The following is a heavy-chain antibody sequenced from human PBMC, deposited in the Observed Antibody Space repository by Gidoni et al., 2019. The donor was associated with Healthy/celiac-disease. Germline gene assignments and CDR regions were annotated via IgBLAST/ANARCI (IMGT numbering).Heavy chain of an antibody. J-gene: IGHJ4*02. D-gene: IGHD6-13*01. CDR3: ANHVFGIAELTDY. CDR1: GVTFSSYA. Sequence: EVQLLESGGGLVQRGGCVRLSWAASGVTFSSYAMSWFRHAPGKGLECFSAISGSCVITYYADSVKGRFTISIDNAKNPLYLQMNSRSAEDTAVYYCANHVFGIAELTDYCGQGTLVTVSS. V-gene: IGHV3-23*01. CDR2: ISGSCVIT.